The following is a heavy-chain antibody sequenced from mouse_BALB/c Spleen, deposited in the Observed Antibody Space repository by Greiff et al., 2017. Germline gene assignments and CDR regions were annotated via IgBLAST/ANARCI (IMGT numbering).Heavy chain of an antibody. J-gene: IGHJ3*01. V-gene: IGHV1-80*01. CDR1: GYAFSSYW. CDR2: IYPGDGDT. D-gene: IGHD5-5*01. CDR3: ARGDYHDWFAY. Sequence: VQLQESGAELVRPGSSVKISCKASGYAFSSYWMNWVKQRPGQGLEWIGQIYPGDGDTNYNGKFKGKATLTADKSSSTAYMQLSSLTSEDSAVYFCARGDYHDWFAYWGQGTLVTVSA.